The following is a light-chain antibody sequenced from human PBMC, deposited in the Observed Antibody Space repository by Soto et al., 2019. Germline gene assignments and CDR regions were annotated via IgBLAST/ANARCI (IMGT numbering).Light chain of an antibody. V-gene: IGKV3-15*01. Sequence: IVMTQSPATLSMSPGESATLSCRASQSISSNLAWYQQKPGQAPRLLIYAASTRAAGIPARFSGSGSGTEFTLTISSLQSEDFAVYYCEQYNKWPLAFGQGTKVEIK. CDR2: AAS. J-gene: IGKJ1*01. CDR3: EQYNKWPLA. CDR1: QSISSN.